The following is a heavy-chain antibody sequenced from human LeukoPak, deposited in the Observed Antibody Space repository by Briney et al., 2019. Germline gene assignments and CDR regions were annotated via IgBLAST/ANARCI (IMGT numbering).Heavy chain of an antibody. D-gene: IGHD3-10*01. V-gene: IGHV4-39*07. CDR2: IYYSGST. CDR3: ARDSNYYHDP. Sequence: SETLSLTCTVSGGSISSTSYYWGWIRQPPGKGLEWIGSIYYSGSTYYNPSLKSRVTISVDTSKNQFSLRLSSVTAADTAVYYCARDSNYYHDPWGQGTLVTVSS. CDR1: GGSISSTSYY. J-gene: IGHJ5*02.